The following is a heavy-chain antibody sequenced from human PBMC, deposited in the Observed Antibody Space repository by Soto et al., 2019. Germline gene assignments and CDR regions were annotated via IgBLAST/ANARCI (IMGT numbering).Heavy chain of an antibody. CDR1: GGYIRRYF. V-gene: IGHV4-59*08. J-gene: IGHJ6*02. CDR2: VNDNWGS. D-gene: IGHD3-10*01. CDR3: VRQGFGALHGLVDV. Sequence: SGTLSLTRTFSGGYIRRYFWRLIRETSEKGLECIGYVNDNWGSNYNPSLKSRVAISLDTSKRQFSLRLTSVTATDTGVYYCVRQGFGALHGLVDVWGQGTTVTVSS.